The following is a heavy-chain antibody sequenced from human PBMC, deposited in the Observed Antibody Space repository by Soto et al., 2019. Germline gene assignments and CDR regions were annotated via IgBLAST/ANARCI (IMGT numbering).Heavy chain of an antibody. Sequence: SETLSLTGTVSGGSISSGDYYWSWIRQPPGKGLEWIGYIYYIGSTYYNPSLKSRVTISVDTSKNQFSLKLSSVTAADTAVYYCARTPDYYDRSGSAAGGQGTLVTVS. CDR3: ARTPDYYDRSGSAA. J-gene: IGHJ4*02. V-gene: IGHV4-30-4*01. CDR1: GGSISSGDYY. CDR2: IYYIGST. D-gene: IGHD3-22*01.